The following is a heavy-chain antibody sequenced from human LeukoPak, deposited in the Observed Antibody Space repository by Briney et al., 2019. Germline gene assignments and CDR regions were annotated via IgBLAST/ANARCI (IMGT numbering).Heavy chain of an antibody. Sequence: SGGSLRLSCAASGFIFSTYWMTWVRQAPGKGLEWVATIKYDGDEKFYVDSVTGRFTISRDNAKSSLYLQMNGLTAEDTAVYYCVRESFSRGDFNWGQGTLVSVSS. CDR2: IKYDGDEK. CDR3: VRESFSRGDFN. D-gene: IGHD7-27*01. J-gene: IGHJ4*02. CDR1: GFIFSTYW. V-gene: IGHV3-7*01.